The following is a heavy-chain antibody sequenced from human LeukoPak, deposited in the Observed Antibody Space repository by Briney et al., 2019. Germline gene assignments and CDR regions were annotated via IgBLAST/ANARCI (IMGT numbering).Heavy chain of an antibody. V-gene: IGHV3-11*04. CDR2: ISSSGSTI. CDR1: GFTFSDHY. CDR3: ATAAATHYDVLSGYYNDFDY. D-gene: IGHD3-9*01. Sequence: GGSLRLSCAASGFTFSDHYMSWIRQAPGKGLEWVSYISSSGSTIYYVDSVKGRFTIARDNAKKSLYLQMNNLRVEDTAIYYCATAAATHYDVLSGYYNDFDYWGQGTLVTVSS. J-gene: IGHJ4*02.